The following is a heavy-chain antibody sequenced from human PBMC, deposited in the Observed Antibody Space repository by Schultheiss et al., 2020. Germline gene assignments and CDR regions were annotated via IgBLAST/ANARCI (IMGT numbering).Heavy chain of an antibody. J-gene: IGHJ5*02. Sequence: LSLTCAVYGGSFSGYYWSWIRQPPGKGLEWIGEINHSGSTNYNPSLKSRVTISVDTSKNQFSLKLSSVTAADTAVYYCARGHPDCSSTSCYSKPNWFDPWGQGTLVTVSS. CDR1: GGSFSGYY. CDR3: ARGHPDCSSTSCYSKPNWFDP. D-gene: IGHD2-2*01. V-gene: IGHV4-34*01. CDR2: INHSGST.